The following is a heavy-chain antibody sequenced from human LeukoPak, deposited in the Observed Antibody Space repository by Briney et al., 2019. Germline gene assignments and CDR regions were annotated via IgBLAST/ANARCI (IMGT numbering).Heavy chain of an antibody. CDR3: ARESSYYDILTGYDY. CDR1: GGSISSSSYY. V-gene: IGHV4-39*02. CDR2: IYYSGST. Sequence: SETLSLTCTVSGGSISSSSYYWGWIRQPPGKGLEWIGSIYYSGSTYYNPSLKSRVTISVDTSKNQFSLKLSSVTAADTAVYYCARESSYYDILTGYDYWGQGTLVTVSS. J-gene: IGHJ4*02. D-gene: IGHD3-9*01.